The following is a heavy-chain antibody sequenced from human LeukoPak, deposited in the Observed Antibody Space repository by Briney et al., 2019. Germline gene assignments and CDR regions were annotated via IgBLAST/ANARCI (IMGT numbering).Heavy chain of an antibody. CDR2: IYYIGST. CDR3: ARDYLGGNPDAFDI. V-gene: IGHV4-39*07. J-gene: IGHJ3*02. D-gene: IGHD4-23*01. CDR1: GDSISSSSYY. Sequence: PETLSLTCTVSGDSISSSSYYWGWIRQPPGKELEWIGSIYYIGSTYYNPSLNSRVTVSVDTSKNQFSLKLSSVTAAEKAVYYCARDYLGGNPDAFDIWGQGTMVTVSS.